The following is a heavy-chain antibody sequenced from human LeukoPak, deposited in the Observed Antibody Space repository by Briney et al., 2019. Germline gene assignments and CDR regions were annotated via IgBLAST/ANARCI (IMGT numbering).Heavy chain of an antibody. D-gene: IGHD2-15*01. CDR1: GFTFSSYS. V-gene: IGHV3-21*01. J-gene: IGHJ4*02. CDR2: ISSSSSYM. Sequence: GGSLRLSCAASGFTFSSYSMNWVRQAPGKGLEWVSSISSSSSYMYYADSVKGRFTISRDNAKNSLYLQMNSLRAEDTAVYYCARVVTATLFDYWGQGTLVTVSS. CDR3: ARVVTATLFDY.